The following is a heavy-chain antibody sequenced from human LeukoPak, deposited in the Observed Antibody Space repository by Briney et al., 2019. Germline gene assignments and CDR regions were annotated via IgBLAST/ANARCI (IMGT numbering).Heavy chain of an antibody. V-gene: IGHV3-15*01. D-gene: IGHD1-26*01. Sequence: TGGSLRLSCAASGFTFSNAWMSWVRQAPGKGLEWVGRIKSKTDGGTTDCAAPVKGRFTISRDDSKNTLYLQMNSLKTEDTAVYYCTTGGSYNNWFDPWGQGTLVTVSS. J-gene: IGHJ5*02. CDR3: TTGGSYNNWFDP. CDR2: IKSKTDGGTT. CDR1: GFTFSNAW.